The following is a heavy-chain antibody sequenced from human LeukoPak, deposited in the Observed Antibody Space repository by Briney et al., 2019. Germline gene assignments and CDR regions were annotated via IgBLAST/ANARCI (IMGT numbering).Heavy chain of an antibody. CDR3: VRGVGVSRFNYFDP. Sequence: RGSLRLSCAASGFTFSNYGMHWVRQAPGKGLEWVAVIWFDGINKYYADSVKGRFTISRDNSKNTLFLQMNSLRDDDTAVYYCVRGVGVSRFNYFDPWGQGTLVIVSS. J-gene: IGHJ5*02. D-gene: IGHD6-13*01. V-gene: IGHV3-33*01. CDR1: GFTFSNYG. CDR2: IWFDGINK.